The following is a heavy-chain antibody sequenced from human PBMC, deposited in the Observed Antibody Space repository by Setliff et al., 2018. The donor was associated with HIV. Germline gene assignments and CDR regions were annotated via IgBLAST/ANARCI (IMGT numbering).Heavy chain of an antibody. V-gene: IGHV4-61*09. CDR3: ARADFWSGYFNFDF. J-gene: IGHJ4*02. CDR2: IYISGTT. CDR1: GGSISSGNYY. D-gene: IGHD3-3*01. Sequence: SETLSLTCTVSGGSISSGNYYWNWIRQPAGKGLEWIGHIYISGTTNYLPSLKSRVTISRDTSKNQFSLKLSSVTAADTAVYYCARADFWSGYFNFDFWGQGTLVTVSS.